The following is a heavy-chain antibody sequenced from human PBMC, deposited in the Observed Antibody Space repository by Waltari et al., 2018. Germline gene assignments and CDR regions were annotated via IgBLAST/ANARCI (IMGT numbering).Heavy chain of an antibody. CDR3: SVSLNS. CDR1: GFTFSSSW. V-gene: IGHV3-7*01. Sequence: EVQLVESGGGLFQPGESLRLSCSASGFTFSSSWMDWVRQAPGKGLEWVANIKPDGSETHYVDSVQGRFTISRDNAQNLLYLQMNSLRAEDAAVYYCSVSLNSWGQGTLVTVSS. J-gene: IGHJ4*02. CDR2: IKPDGSET.